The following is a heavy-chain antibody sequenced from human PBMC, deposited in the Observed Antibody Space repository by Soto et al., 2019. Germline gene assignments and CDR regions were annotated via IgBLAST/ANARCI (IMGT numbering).Heavy chain of an antibody. CDR1: GFTFSSYA. V-gene: IGHV3-64*01. CDR3: ARDSLVVVPAATMIAAAATYHYYGMDV. CDR2: ISSNGGST. Sequence: GGSLRLSCAASGFTFSSYAMHWVRQAPGKGLEYVSAISSNGGSTYYANSVKGRFTISRDNSKNTLYLQMGSLRAEDMAVYYCARDSLVVVPAATMIAAAATYHYYGMDVWGQGTTVTVSS. J-gene: IGHJ6*02. D-gene: IGHD2-2*01.